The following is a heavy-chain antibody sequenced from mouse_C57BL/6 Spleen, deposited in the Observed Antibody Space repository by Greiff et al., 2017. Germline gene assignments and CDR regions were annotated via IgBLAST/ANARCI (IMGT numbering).Heavy chain of an antibody. V-gene: IGHV1-15*01. J-gene: IGHJ3*01. Sequence: QSGAELVRPGASVTLSCKASGYTFTDYEMHWVKQTPVHGLEWIGAIDPETGGTAYNQKFKGKAILTADKSSSTAYMELRSLTSEDSAVYYCTRGEAYYSSFAYWGQGTLVTVSA. CDR1: GYTFTDYE. CDR3: TRGEAYYSSFAY. D-gene: IGHD1-1*01. CDR2: IDPETGGT.